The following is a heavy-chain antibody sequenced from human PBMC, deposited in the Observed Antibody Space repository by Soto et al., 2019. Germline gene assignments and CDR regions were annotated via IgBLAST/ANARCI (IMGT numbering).Heavy chain of an antibody. V-gene: IGHV4-34*01. CDR3: ARGSTKPAAILGLYYYGMDV. J-gene: IGHJ6*02. CDR2: INHSGST. D-gene: IGHD2-2*02. CDR1: GGSFSGYY. Sequence: SETLSLTCAVYGGSFSGYYWSWIRQPPGKGLEWIGEINHSGSTNYNPSLESRVTISVDTSKNQFSLKLSSVTAADTAVYYCARGSTKPAAILGLYYYGMDVWGQGTTVTVSS.